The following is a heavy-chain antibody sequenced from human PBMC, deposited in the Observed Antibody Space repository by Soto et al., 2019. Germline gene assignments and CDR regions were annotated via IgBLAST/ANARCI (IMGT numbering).Heavy chain of an antibody. D-gene: IGHD6-19*01. CDR2: IHNSGST. J-gene: IGHJ4*02. Sequence: QVQLQESGPGLVKPSQTLSLTCLVSGASFSGDGSYCGWIRQHPGKGLEFIGYIHNSGSTYSNPSLENRVAMSIDTSKNQFSLRLSSVTAADSAVYFCARDLGSEQWFFDNWGQGILVTVSS. CDR1: GASFSGDGSY. CDR3: ARDLGSEQWFFDN. V-gene: IGHV4-31*03.